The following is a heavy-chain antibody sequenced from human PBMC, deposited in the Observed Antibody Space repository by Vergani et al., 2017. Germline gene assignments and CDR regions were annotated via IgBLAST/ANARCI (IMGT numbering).Heavy chain of an antibody. J-gene: IGHJ3*02. CDR2: INPNSGGT. V-gene: IGHV1-2*02. D-gene: IGHD3-22*01. Sequence: QVQLVQSGAEVKKPGASVKVSCKASGYTFTSYGISWVRQAPGQGLEWMGWINPNSGGTNYAQTFQGRVTMTRDTSISTAYMELSRLRSDDTAVYYCAIWQYYYDSSGASDAFDIWGQGTMVTVSS. CDR3: AIWQYYYDSSGASDAFDI. CDR1: GYTFTSYG.